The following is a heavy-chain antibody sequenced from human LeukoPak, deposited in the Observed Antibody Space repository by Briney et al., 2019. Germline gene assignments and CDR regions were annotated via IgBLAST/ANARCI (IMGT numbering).Heavy chain of an antibody. J-gene: IGHJ4*02. Sequence: PSETLSLTCSVSGGSISSSSYYWGWIRQPPGKGLEWIGSIYYSGSTYYNPSLKSRVAISVDTSKTLFSLKLSSVTAADTAVYYCARQRFLEWYFDYWGQGTLVTVSS. CDR1: GGSISSSSYY. V-gene: IGHV4-39*01. CDR2: IYYSGST. CDR3: ARQRFLEWYFDY. D-gene: IGHD3-3*01.